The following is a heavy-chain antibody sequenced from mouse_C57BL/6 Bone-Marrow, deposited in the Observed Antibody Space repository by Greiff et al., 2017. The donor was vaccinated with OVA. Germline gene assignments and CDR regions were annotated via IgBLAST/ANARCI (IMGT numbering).Heavy chain of an antibody. D-gene: IGHD1-1*01. V-gene: IGHV5-6*02. CDR1: GFTFSSYG. CDR2: ISSGGSDT. Sequence: DVKLVESGGDLVKPGGSLKLSCAASGFTFSSYGMSWVRQTPDKRLEWVATISSGGSDTYYTDSVKGRFTISRDNAKNTLYLQMSSLKSEDTAMYYCARTYGSSHWYFDVWGTGTTVTVSS. J-gene: IGHJ1*03. CDR3: ARTYGSSHWYFDV.